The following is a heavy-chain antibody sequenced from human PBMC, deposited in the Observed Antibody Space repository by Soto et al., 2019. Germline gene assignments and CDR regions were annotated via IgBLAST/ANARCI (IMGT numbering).Heavy chain of an antibody. CDR1: GYTFTGYY. D-gene: IGHD3-22*01. CDR3: ARDRLYYYDSSGYWGLIPYYFDY. V-gene: IGHV1-2*04. CDR2: INPNSGGT. Sequence: GASVKVSCKASGYTFTGYYMHWVRQAPGQGLEWMGWINPNSGGTNYAQKFQGWVTMTRDTSTSTVYMELSSLRSEDTAVYYCARDRLYYYDSSGYWGLIPYYFDYWGQGNLVPVS. J-gene: IGHJ4*02.